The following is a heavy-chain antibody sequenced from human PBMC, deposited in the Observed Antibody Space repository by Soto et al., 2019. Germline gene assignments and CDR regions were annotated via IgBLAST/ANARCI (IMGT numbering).Heavy chain of an antibody. V-gene: IGHV1-69*12. CDR3: ARDRYSSSWSASFDY. J-gene: IGHJ4*02. CDR2: IIPIFGTT. Sequence: QVLLVQSGAEVKKPGSSVKVSCKASRGTFSIYGINWVRQAPGQGLEWMGGIIPIFGTTNYAQKFQGRVTITADESTSTVSMELSSLRSEDTALYYCARDRYSSSWSASFDYWGQGTLVTVSS. CDR1: RGTFSIYG. D-gene: IGHD6-13*01.